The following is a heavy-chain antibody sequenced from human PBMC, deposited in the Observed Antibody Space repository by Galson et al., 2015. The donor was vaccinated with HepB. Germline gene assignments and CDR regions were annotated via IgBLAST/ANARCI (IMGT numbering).Heavy chain of an antibody. D-gene: IGHD3-3*01. CDR1: GFTFSSYS. CDR3: ARDSSPALFILEWLSEPLDD. J-gene: IGHJ6*02. V-gene: IGHV3-21*01. Sequence: SLRLSCAASGFTFSSYSMHWVRQAPGKGLEWVSSVSSSSSYIYYADSVKGRFTISRDNAKNSLFLQMNSLRAEDTAVYYCARDSSPALFILEWLSEPLDDWGQVTTVTVSS. CDR2: VSSSSSYI.